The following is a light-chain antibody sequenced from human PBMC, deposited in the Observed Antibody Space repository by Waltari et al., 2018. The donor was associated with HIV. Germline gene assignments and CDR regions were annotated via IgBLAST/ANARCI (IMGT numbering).Light chain of an antibody. V-gene: IGKV3-11*01. CDR2: DAS. CDR3: QQRSKWPPLT. CDR1: QSVTTY. J-gene: IGKJ4*01. Sequence: DIVLTQSPATLSLSPGERATLPCRASQSVTTYLAWYQQKPGHAPRLLIYDASNRASGIPARFSGSGSGTDFTLTISSLEPEDFAVYYCQQRSKWPPLTFGGGTKVEIK.